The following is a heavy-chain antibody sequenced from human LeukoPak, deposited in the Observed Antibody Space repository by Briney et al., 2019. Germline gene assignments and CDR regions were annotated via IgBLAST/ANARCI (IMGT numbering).Heavy chain of an antibody. CDR3: ASLLGGDVDY. CDR1: GGSFSGYY. J-gene: IGHJ4*02. V-gene: IGHV4-34*01. CDR2: INHSGST. Sequence: SETLSLTCAVYGGSFSGYYWSWIRQPPGKGLEWIGEINHSGSTNYNPSLKSRVTISVDTSKNQFSLKLSSVTAADTAVYYCASLLGGDVDYWGQGTLVTASS. D-gene: IGHD3-16*01.